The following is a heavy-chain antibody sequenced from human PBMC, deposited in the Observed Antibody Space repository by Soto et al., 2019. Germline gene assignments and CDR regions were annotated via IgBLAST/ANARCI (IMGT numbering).Heavy chain of an antibody. V-gene: IGHV1-18*01. D-gene: IGHD6-13*01. CDR2: INAYNGNT. CDR3: ARDKACSSSVNNPYWFDP. J-gene: IGHJ5*02. Sequence: ASVKVSCKASGYTFTSYGISWVRQAPGQGLEWMGWINAYNGNTNYAQKLQGRVTMTTDTSTSTAYMELSRLRSDDTAVYYCARDKACSSSVNNPYWFDPWGQGTLVTVSS. CDR1: GYTFTSYG.